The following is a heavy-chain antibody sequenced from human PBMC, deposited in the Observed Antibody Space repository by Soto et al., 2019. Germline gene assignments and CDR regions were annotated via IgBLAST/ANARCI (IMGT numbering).Heavy chain of an antibody. V-gene: IGHV1-69*01. Sequence: PVKVSHMPSGRTFSNYALSWERQAPAQGLEWSGGIIPIFGTANYSQRLQGRVTMTADESTSTAYMELSSLRSEDTAVYYCARAEDSSSTDYYYYGMDVWGQGTTVTVSS. D-gene: IGHD3-22*01. J-gene: IGHJ6*02. CDR3: ARAEDSSSTDYYYYGMDV. CDR1: GRTFSNYA. CDR2: IIPIFGTA.